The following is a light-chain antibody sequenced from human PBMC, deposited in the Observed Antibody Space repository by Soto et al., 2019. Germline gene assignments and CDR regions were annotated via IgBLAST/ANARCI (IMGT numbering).Light chain of an antibody. CDR2: AAY. Sequence: DIKLTQSPSYQSASVGDRVTITCRAIQGISRYLAWYQQKPGKAPKLLIYAAYTLNTGVTSMFSGSGFGTEHTLTIISLEPEDFATYYCQQVNSYRFTFGGGNKVEIK. V-gene: IGKV1-9*01. CDR3: QQVNSYRFT. J-gene: IGKJ4*01. CDR1: QGISRY.